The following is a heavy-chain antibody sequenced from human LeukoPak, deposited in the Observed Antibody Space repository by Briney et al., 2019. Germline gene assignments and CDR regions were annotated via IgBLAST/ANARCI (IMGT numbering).Heavy chain of an antibody. CDR3: AKDRSSIAVAGTYDD. D-gene: IGHD6-19*01. V-gene: IGHV3-23*01. CDR2: ISGSGGST. J-gene: IGHJ4*02. CDR1: GFTFSSYA. Sequence: GGSLRLSCAASGFTFSSYAMSWVRQAPGKGLEWVSAISGSGGSTYYADSVKGRFTISRDNSKNTLYLQMNCLRAEDTAVYYCAKDRSSIAVAGTYDDWGQGTLVTASS.